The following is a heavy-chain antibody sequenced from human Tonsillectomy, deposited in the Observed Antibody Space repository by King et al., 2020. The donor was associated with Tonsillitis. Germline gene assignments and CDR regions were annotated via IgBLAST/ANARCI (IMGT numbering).Heavy chain of an antibody. CDR1: GFTFSSYA. CDR2: IRGSGGST. J-gene: IGHJ4*02. V-gene: IGHV3-23*04. Sequence: QLVQSGGGLVQPGGSLRLSCAASGFTFSSYAMSWVRQAPGKGLEWVSAIRGSGGSTYYADSLEGRFTISRDNSKNTLYLQMNSLRAEDTALYYCARTTMIVVVITWGQGTLVTVSS. D-gene: IGHD3-22*01. CDR3: ARTTMIVVVIT.